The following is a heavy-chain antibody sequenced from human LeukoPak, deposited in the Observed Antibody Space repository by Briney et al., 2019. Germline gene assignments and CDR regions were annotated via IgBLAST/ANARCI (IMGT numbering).Heavy chain of an antibody. Sequence: GGSLRLSCAASGFTFSTSWMHWVRQAPGQGLVWVSRINSVGSTTNYADSVKGRFTVSRDNAKNTLFLQMNSLRAEDTAIYFCVRESRGYNYGYFDYWDQGTLVTVSS. CDR1: GFTFSTSW. D-gene: IGHD5-18*01. V-gene: IGHV3-74*01. CDR3: VRESRGYNYGYFDY. J-gene: IGHJ4*02. CDR2: INSVGSTT.